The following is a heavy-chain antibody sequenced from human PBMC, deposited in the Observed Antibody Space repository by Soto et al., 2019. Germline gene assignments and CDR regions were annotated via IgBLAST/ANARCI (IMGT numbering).Heavy chain of an antibody. D-gene: IGHD6-13*01. V-gene: IGHV3-23*01. CDR2: ISGSGGST. Sequence: GGSLRLSCAASGFTFSSYAMSWVRQAPGKGLEWVSAISGSGGSTYYADSVKGRFTISRDNSKNTLYLQMNSLRAEDTAVYYCAKTGSSWYGYYYGMDVWGQGTTVTVSS. CDR1: GFTFSSYA. CDR3: AKTGSSWYGYYYGMDV. J-gene: IGHJ6*02.